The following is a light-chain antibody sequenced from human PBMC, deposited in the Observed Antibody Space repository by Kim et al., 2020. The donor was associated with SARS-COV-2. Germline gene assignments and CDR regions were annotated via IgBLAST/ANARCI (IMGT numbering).Light chain of an antibody. J-gene: IGLJ3*02. CDR2: YDS. CDR3: QVWAGSSDRV. Sequence: VAPGQTATVTCEGENVGSRRVHWYQQRPGQAPLMIIYYDSDRPSGIPERFSGSKLGNTASLTISRVEAGDEADYYCQVWAGSSDRVFGGGTQLTVL. V-gene: IGLV3-21*04. CDR1: NVGSRR.